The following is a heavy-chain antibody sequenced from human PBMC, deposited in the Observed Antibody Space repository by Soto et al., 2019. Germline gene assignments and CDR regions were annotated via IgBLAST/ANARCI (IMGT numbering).Heavy chain of an antibody. CDR3: AKSPDIVLVPAANNFDY. J-gene: IGHJ4*02. CDR2: IIASGGST. V-gene: IGHV3-23*01. Sequence: LRLSCAASGFTFSNYAMSWVRQAPGKGLEWVSAIIASGGSTYYADSVKGRFTISRDNSKNTLYLQMNSLRAEDTAVYYCAKSPDIVLVPAANNFDYWGQGTLVTVSS. CDR1: GFTFSNYA. D-gene: IGHD2-2*01.